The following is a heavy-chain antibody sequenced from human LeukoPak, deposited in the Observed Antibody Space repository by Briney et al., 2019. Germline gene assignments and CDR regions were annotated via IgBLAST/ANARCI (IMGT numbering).Heavy chain of an antibody. J-gene: IGHJ4*02. D-gene: IGHD2-2*01. V-gene: IGHV5-51*01. CDR2: IYPGDSDT. Sequence: GESLKISCKGSGYSFTSYWVGWVRQMPGKGLEWMGIIYPGDSDTRYSPSFQGQVTISADKSISTAYLQWSSLKASDTAMYYCARVSYCSSTSCYFDYWGQGTLVTVSS. CDR3: ARVSYCSSTSCYFDY. CDR1: GYSFTSYW.